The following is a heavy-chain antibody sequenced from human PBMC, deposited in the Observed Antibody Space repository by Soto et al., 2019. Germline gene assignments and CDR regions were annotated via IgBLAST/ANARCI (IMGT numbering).Heavy chain of an antibody. V-gene: IGHV4-59*08. CDR3: ARRRGQRVGWFDP. J-gene: IGHJ5*02. Sequence: QVQLQESGPGLVKPSETLSLTCTVSDGSISSYYWSWIRQPPGKGLEWIGYIFYSGSANYNPSLKIPVTMSVDTSKSHFSLKLSSVTAADPAVYYCARRRGQRVGWFDPWGQGTLVTVSS. CDR1: DGSISSYY. CDR2: IFYSGSA. D-gene: IGHD1-26*01.